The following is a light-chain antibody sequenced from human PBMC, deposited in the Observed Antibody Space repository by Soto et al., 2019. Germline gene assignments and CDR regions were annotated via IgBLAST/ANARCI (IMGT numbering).Light chain of an antibody. Sequence: DIQMTQSPSTLSASVGDRVTITCRASQSVSSWVAWYQLKPGKAPKLLIYKASTLQSGVPSRFSGSGSGTDFTLTISSLQPEDFATYYCQQSYSTPRTFGQGTKVDIK. CDR1: QSVSSW. V-gene: IGKV1-39*01. J-gene: IGKJ1*01. CDR3: QQSYSTPRT. CDR2: KAS.